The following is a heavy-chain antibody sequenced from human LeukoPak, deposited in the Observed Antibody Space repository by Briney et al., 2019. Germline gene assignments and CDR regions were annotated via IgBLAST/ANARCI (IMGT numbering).Heavy chain of an antibody. J-gene: IGHJ6*02. CDR1: GFTFSNFA. V-gene: IGHV3-30-3*01. Sequence: PGGSLRLSCAASGFTFSNFAMHWVRQAPGKGLEWVTLILSDGSNERYADSVRGRFTISRDNSKNTLYLQMNSLRTEDTAVYYCARASPGMDVWGQGITVTVSS. CDR3: ARASPGMDV. CDR2: ILSDGSNE.